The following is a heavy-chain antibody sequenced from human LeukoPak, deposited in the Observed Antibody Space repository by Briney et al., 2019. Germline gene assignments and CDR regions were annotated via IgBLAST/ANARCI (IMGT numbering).Heavy chain of an antibody. CDR1: GYTFTGYY. V-gene: IGHV1-18*04. D-gene: IGHD1-26*01. J-gene: IGHJ4*02. CDR3: ARRVGATGLFDY. Sequence: GASVKVSCKASGYTFTGYYMHWVRQAPGQGLEWMGWISAYNGNTNYAQKLQGRVTMTTDTSTSTAYMELRSLRYDDTAVYYCARRVGATGLFDYWGQGTLVTVSS. CDR2: ISAYNGNT.